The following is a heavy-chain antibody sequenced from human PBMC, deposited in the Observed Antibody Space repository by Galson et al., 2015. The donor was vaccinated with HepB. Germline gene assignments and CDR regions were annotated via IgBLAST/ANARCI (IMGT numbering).Heavy chain of an antibody. CDR3: ARDLKKVGMGPPVVWGFQH. CDR2: IYNSGST. J-gene: IGHJ1*01. CDR1: GGSISGYY. V-gene: IGHV4-59*01. D-gene: IGHD3-16*01. Sequence: SETLSLTCTVSGGSISGYYWSWIRQPPGQGLEWIGYIYNSGSTLYNPSLKSRVTMSIDTSKSQFSLKLSSVTAADTAVYYCARDLKKVGMGPPVVWGFQHWGQGNLVIVSS.